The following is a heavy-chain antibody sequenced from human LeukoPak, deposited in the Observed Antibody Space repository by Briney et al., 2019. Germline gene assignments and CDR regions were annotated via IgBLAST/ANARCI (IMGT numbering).Heavy chain of an antibody. CDR3: ARDYPTSGIVTIFDY. J-gene: IGHJ4*02. CDR1: GFTFNNYT. D-gene: IGHD1-1*01. CDR2: ITASGGST. Sequence: PGGSLRLSCASSGFTFNNYTMTWVRQAPGKWLEWVSSITASGGSTYCADSVKGCFTISRDNSKNTLYLQMSSLRAEDTAVYYCARDYPTSGIVTIFDYWGQGTLVTVSS. V-gene: IGHV3-23*01.